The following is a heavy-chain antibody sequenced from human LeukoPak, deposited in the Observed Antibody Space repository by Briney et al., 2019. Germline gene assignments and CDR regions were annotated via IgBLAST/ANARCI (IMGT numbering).Heavy chain of an antibody. V-gene: IGHV3-30*02. CDR2: IRYDGSNK. J-gene: IGHJ6*03. CDR3: AREHSSSWYGYYYYYMDV. D-gene: IGHD6-13*01. Sequence: GGSLRLSCAASGFTFSSYGMHWVRQAPGKGLEWVAFIRYDGSNKYYADSVKGRFTISRDNSKNTLYLQMNSLRAEDTAVYYCAREHSSSWYGYYYYYMDVWGKGTTVTVSS. CDR1: GFTFSSYG.